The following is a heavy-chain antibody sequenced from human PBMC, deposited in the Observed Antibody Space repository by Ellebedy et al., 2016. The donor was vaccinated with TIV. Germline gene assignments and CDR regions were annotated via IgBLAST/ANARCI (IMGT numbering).Heavy chain of an antibody. CDR3: AKVYSSIHDAFDM. CDR1: GFTFDDYD. CDR2: ISWNSGSI. V-gene: IGHV3-9*01. D-gene: IGHD6-13*01. J-gene: IGHJ3*02. Sequence: PGGSLRLSCAASGFTFDDYDMHWVRQVPGKGLERVSGISWNSGSIAYADSVKGRFTISRGNAKNSLNLQMNSLRVEDTAVYYCAKVYSSIHDAFDMWGQGTMVTVSS.